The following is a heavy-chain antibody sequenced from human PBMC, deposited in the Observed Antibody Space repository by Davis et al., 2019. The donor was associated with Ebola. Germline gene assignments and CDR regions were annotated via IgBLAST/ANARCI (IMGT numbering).Heavy chain of an antibody. D-gene: IGHD3-22*01. CDR3: ARGPGYDSSGYYSYYYYYGMDV. V-gene: IGHV3-21*01. CDR1: GFTFSSYS. J-gene: IGHJ6*02. Sequence: GESLKISCAASGFTFSSYSMNWVRQAPGKGLEWVSSISSSSSYIYYADSVKGRFTISRDNAKNSLYLQMNSLRAEDTAVYYCARGPGYDSSGYYSYYYYYGMDVWGQGTTVTVSS. CDR2: ISSSSSYI.